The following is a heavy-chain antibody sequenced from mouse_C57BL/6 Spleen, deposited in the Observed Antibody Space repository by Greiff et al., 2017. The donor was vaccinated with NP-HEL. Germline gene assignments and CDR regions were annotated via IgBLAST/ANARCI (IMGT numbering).Heavy chain of an antibody. CDR1: GYTFTSYW. D-gene: IGHD1-1*01. CDR2: IYPGSGST. CDR3: ARNGDYYGSSYPAWFAY. J-gene: IGHJ3*01. V-gene: IGHV1-55*01. Sequence: QVQLQQSGAELVKPGASVKMSCKASGYTFTSYWITWVKQRPGQGLEWIGDIYPGSGSTNYNEKFKSKATLTVDTSSSTAYMQLSSLTSEDSAVYYCARNGDYYGSSYPAWFAYWGQGTLVTVSA.